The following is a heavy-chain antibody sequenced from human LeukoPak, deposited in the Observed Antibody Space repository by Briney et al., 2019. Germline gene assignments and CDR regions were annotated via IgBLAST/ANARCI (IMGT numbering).Heavy chain of an antibody. CDR3: AALYSGSQLPGNY. Sequence: ASVKVSCKVSGYTFTDYYMHWVQQAPGKGLEWMGLVDPEDGETIYAEKFQGRVTITADTSTDTAYMELSSLRSEDTAVYYCAALYSGSQLPGNYWGQGTLVTVSS. V-gene: IGHV1-69-2*01. J-gene: IGHJ4*02. CDR1: GYTFTDYY. D-gene: IGHD1-26*01. CDR2: VDPEDGET.